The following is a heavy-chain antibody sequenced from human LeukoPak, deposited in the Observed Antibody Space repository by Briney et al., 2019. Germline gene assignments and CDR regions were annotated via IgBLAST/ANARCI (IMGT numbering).Heavy chain of an antibody. J-gene: IGHJ4*02. CDR2: ISGSGGST. D-gene: IGHD1-26*01. V-gene: IGHV3-23*01. CDR3: AKEWELQD. CDR1: TXSSYX. Sequence: TXSSYXXSXVRQAPGKGLEWVSAISGSGGSTYYADSVKGRFTISRDNSKNTLYLQMNSLRAEDTAVYYCAKEWELQDWGQGTLVTVSS.